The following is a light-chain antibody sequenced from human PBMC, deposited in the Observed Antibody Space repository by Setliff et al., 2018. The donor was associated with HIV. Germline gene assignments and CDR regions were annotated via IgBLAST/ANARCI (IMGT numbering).Light chain of an antibody. CDR2: GAS. CDR3: QQYNKWPPTWA. CDR1: QSISTN. V-gene: IGKV3-15*01. J-gene: IGKJ1*01. Sequence: EIVMTQSPATLSVSPGESATLSCRASQSISTNLAWYQQKPGQAPRLLIYGASTRVTGTAARFSGSGSGREFTLTISSLLSEDFAVYYCQQYNKWPPTWAFGQGTKVDIK.